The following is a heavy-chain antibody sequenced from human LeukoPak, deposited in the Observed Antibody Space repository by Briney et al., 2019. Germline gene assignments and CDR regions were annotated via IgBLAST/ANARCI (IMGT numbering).Heavy chain of an antibody. V-gene: IGHV3-48*02. CDR3: ARDRPNWGIDC. Sequence: GGSLRLPCAGSGFPLNSHHMNWVRQAPGKGLEWVSYISSSGSTIYYADSVKGRFTMSRDNAKNSLYLHMNSLRDEDTAVYYCARDRPNWGIDCWGQGTLVTVSS. CDR2: ISSSGSTI. CDR1: GFPLNSHH. J-gene: IGHJ4*02. D-gene: IGHD7-27*01.